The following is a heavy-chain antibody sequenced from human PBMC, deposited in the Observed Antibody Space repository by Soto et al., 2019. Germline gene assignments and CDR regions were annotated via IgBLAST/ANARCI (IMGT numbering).Heavy chain of an antibody. Sequence: EMQLVESGGGLVKPGGSLRLSCAASGFTFSSAWMNWVRQAPGKGLEWVGRIKSKTDGGTTDYAAPVKGRFTFSRDDSKNTLFPQMNSLKTEDTAVYYCTTWAGRPYYYYGMDVWGRGTTVTVSS. D-gene: IGHD6-19*01. CDR3: TTWAGRPYYYYGMDV. J-gene: IGHJ6*02. CDR2: IKSKTDGGTT. CDR1: GFTFSSAW. V-gene: IGHV3-15*07.